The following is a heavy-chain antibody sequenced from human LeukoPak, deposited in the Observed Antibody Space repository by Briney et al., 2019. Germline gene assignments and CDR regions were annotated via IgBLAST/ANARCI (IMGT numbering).Heavy chain of an antibody. CDR2: INPNSGGT. V-gene: IGHV1-2*02. Sequence: ASVKVSCKASGYTFTGYYMHWVRQAPGQELEWMGWINPNSGGTNYAQKFQGRVTMTRDTSISTAYMELSRLRSDDTAVYYCARVGITMVRGVSGTFDYWGQGTLVTVSS. D-gene: IGHD3-10*01. J-gene: IGHJ4*02. CDR3: ARVGITMVRGVSGTFDY. CDR1: GYTFTGYY.